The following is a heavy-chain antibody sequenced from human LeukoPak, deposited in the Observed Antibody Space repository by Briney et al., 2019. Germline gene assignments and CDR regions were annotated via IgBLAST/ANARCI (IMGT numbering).Heavy chain of an antibody. Sequence: SGTLSLTCAVSGGSISSSNWWSWVRQPPGKGLEWIGEIYHSGSTNYNPSLKSRVTISVDKSKNQFSLKLSSVTAADTAVYYCARDSSIWDTSNRLSDYDILTGRPDDAFDIWGQGTMVTVSS. CDR3: ARDSSIWDTSNRLSDYDILTGRPDDAFDI. CDR2: IYHSGST. V-gene: IGHV4-4*02. J-gene: IGHJ3*02. CDR1: GGSISSSNW. D-gene: IGHD3-9*01.